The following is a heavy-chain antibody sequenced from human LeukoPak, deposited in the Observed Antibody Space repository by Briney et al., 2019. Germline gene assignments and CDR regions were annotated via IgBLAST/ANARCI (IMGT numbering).Heavy chain of an antibody. Sequence: PGGSLRLSCAASGFAFSSYWMSWVRQAPGKGLEWVAKIKQDGSEKYYVDSVKGRFTISRDNAKNSLYLQMNSLRAEDTAVYYCARETYDYDSSGYYDYWGPGTLVTVSS. V-gene: IGHV3-7*01. CDR1: GFAFSSYW. D-gene: IGHD3-22*01. J-gene: IGHJ4*02. CDR3: ARETYDYDSSGYYDY. CDR2: IKQDGSEK.